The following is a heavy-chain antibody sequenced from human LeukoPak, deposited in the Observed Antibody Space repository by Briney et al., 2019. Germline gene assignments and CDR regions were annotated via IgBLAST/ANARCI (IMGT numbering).Heavy chain of an antibody. CDR2: ISYDGSNK. CDR3: AKVRWGSDNALDS. Sequence: GRSLRLSCAASGFTFSSYAMHWVRQAPGKGLEWVAVISYDGSNKYYADSVKGRFTISRDNSMNTLYLQMNSLRAEDTAVYYCAKVRWGSDNALDSWGQGTLVTGSS. V-gene: IGHV3-30*04. D-gene: IGHD3-16*01. J-gene: IGHJ4*02. CDR1: GFTFSSYA.